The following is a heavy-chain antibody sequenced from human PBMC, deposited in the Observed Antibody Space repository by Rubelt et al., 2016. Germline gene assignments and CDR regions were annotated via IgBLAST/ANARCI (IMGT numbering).Heavy chain of an antibody. CDR2: LYYSGST. Sequence: QLQLQESGPGLVKPSETLSLPCTVSGGSISSSSYYRGWIRQPPGTGLEWIGSLYYSGSTYYNPSLKSRVTISGDTSKDQFSLKLSSVTAADTAVEYCARTTSSWYRYWGQGTLVTVSS. CDR1: GGSISSSSYY. J-gene: IGHJ4*02. CDR3: ARTTSSWYRY. D-gene: IGHD6-13*01. V-gene: IGHV4-39*01.